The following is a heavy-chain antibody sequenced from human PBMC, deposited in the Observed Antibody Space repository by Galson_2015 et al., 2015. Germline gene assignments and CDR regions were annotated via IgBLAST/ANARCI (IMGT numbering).Heavy chain of an antibody. CDR1: GFTFSSSW. D-gene: IGHD3-10*01. Sequence: SLRLSCAASGFTFSSSWMSWVRQAPGKGLEWVANIKQDGNEKYYADSVKGRFTIFRDNAKNLLYLQMNNLRVEDTAVYYCARRGPSPDWGQGTLVTVSS. V-gene: IGHV3-7*01. J-gene: IGHJ4*02. CDR3: ARRGPSPD. CDR2: IKQDGNEK.